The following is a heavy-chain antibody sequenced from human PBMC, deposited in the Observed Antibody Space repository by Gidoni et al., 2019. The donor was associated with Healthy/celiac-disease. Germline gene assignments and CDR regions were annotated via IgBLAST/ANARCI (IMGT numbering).Heavy chain of an antibody. D-gene: IGHD3-3*01. CDR1: GFTFSSYS. CDR2: ISSSSSTI. J-gene: IGHJ2*01. CDR3: ARDGEYYDFSYGPYSPHLTWYFDL. Sequence: EVQLVESGGGWVQPGGSLRLSCAASGFTFSSYSMNWLRQAPGKGLEWVSYISSSSSTIYYADSVKGRFTISRDNAKNSLYLQMNSLRDEDTAVYYCARDGEYYDFSYGPYSPHLTWYFDLWGRGTLVTVSS. V-gene: IGHV3-48*02.